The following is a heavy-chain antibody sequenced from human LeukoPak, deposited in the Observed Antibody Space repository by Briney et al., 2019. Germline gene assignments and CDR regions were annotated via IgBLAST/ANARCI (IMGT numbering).Heavy chain of an antibody. J-gene: IGHJ4*02. CDR2: ISSSGTTI. CDR3: ARMRPELDY. D-gene: IGHD6-6*01. CDR1: GFTLSSYE. V-gene: IGHV3-48*03. Sequence: GGSLRLSCVVSGFTLSSYEMNWVRQAPGKGLEWVSYISSSGTTIYYADSVKGRFTISRDNAKNSLFLQMSSLTAEDTAVYYCARMRPELDYWGQGTLVTVSS.